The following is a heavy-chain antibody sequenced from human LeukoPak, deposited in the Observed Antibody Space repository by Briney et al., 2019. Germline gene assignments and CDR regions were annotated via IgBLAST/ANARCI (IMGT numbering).Heavy chain of an antibody. V-gene: IGHV3-48*01. D-gene: IGHD1-26*01. Sequence: PGGSLRLSCAASGFTFANSWMAWVRQAPGKGLEWISYISGRSSTIYYADSVRGRFTISRDNAKNSMYLQMNSLRAEDTAVYYCARDRLTSGSYFFDYWGQGTLVTVSS. CDR3: ARDRLTSGSYFFDY. CDR2: ISGRSSTI. J-gene: IGHJ4*02. CDR1: GFTFANSW.